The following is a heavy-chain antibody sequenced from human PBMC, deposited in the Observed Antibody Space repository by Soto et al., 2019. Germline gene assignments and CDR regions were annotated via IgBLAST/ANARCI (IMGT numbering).Heavy chain of an antibody. CDR3: AKDLGSTSTYFDY. CDR2: ISYDGSNK. D-gene: IGHD2-2*01. V-gene: IGHV3-30*18. J-gene: IGHJ4*02. Sequence: QVQLVESGGGVVQPGRSLRLSRAASGFTFSRYGMNWVRQAPGKGLEWVAVISYDGSNKYYADSVKGRFTISRDSSQNTLFLQMNSLRAEDTAVYYCAKDLGSTSTYFDYWGQGILVTVSS. CDR1: GFTFSRYG.